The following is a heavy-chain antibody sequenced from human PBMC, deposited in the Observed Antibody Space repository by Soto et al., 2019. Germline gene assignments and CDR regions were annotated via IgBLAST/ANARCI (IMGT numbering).Heavy chain of an antibody. CDR1: GFTFSSDA. V-gene: IGHV3-30-3*01. CDR3: AMEPPFHH. Sequence: LSLSCAGSGFTFSSDAMNWVRQAPGKGLEWLAVISYDGSNKYYADSVRGRFTISRDNSKNTLYMQMNSLRVEDTAVYYCAMEPPFHHWGQGTLVTVS. J-gene: IGHJ4*02. D-gene: IGHD1-26*01. CDR2: ISYDGSNK.